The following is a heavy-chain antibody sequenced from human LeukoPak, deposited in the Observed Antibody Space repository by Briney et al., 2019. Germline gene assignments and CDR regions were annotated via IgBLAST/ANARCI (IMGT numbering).Heavy chain of an antibody. CDR1: GSTFSNHA. Sequence: GGSLRLSCAASGSTFSNHAMSWVRQAPGKGLQWVSVISGGGRTTEYADSVKGRFTVSRDNSVNTLSLHMDSLRAEDTAVYFCAKRGGYDYGSHFDHWGQGILVTVSS. CDR3: AKRGGYDYGSHFDH. D-gene: IGHD5-18*01. CDR2: ISGGGRTT. V-gene: IGHV3-23*01. J-gene: IGHJ4*02.